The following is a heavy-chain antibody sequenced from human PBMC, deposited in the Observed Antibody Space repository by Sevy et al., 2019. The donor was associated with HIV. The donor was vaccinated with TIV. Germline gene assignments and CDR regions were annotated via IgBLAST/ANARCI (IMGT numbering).Heavy chain of an antibody. Sequence: ASVKVSCKASGYTFTSYDINWVRQATGQGLEWMGWMNPKSGNTGYAQKYQGRVTMTRNTSISTAYMELGSLRSEDTAVYYCATGFRGGYSYGYYFGYWGQGTLVTVSS. D-gene: IGHD5-18*01. V-gene: IGHV1-8*01. CDR1: GYTFTSYD. CDR2: MNPKSGNT. J-gene: IGHJ4*02. CDR3: ATGFRGGYSYGYYFGY.